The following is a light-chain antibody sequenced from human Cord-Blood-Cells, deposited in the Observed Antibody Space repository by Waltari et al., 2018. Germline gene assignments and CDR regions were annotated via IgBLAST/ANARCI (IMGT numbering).Light chain of an antibody. CDR1: QSISSY. Sequence: DLQMTQSPSSLSASVGERFPITCRASQSISSYLNWYQQKPGKAPKLLIYAASSLQSGVPSRFSGSGSGTDFTLTISSLQPEDFATYYCQQSYSTPITFGQGTRLEIK. V-gene: IGKV1-39*01. CDR2: AAS. CDR3: QQSYSTPIT. J-gene: IGKJ5*01.